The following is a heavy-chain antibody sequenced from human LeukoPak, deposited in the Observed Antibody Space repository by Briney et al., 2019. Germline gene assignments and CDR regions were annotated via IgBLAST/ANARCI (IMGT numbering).Heavy chain of an antibody. J-gene: IGHJ4*02. CDR3: ARDSCGGNWSLGY. CDR2: VIPNTGGT. CDR1: GFTFTGYY. D-gene: IGHD4-23*01. V-gene: IGHV1-2*02. Sequence: ASMKLSCKASGFTFTGYYFHWVRHAPGQGLEWMGWVIPNTGGTNYAQMFQGRVTMTRDTSISTAYMELRRLTSDDTAVYYCARDSCGGNWSLGYWGQGTLVTVSS.